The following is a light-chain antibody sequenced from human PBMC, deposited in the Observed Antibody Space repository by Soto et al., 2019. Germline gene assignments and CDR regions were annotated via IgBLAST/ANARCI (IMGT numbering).Light chain of an antibody. V-gene: IGKV1-27*01. Sequence: DIPMTQSPSSLSASVGDRVTITCRASQGSSNYLAGDQQKPGKVPKLLIYAASTLQSGVPSRFSGSGSETDFILTIRRLQPEDVAPYFFQKYNSAPPAFVPGTQGDIK. CDR1: QGSSNY. J-gene: IGKJ3*01. CDR3: QKYNSAPPA. CDR2: AAS.